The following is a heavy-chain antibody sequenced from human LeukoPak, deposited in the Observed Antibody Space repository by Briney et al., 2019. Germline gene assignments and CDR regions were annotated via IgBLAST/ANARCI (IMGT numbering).Heavy chain of an antibody. D-gene: IGHD6-6*01. CDR2: IYYSGST. J-gene: IGHJ1*01. Sequence: SETLSLTCTVSGGSISSSSYYWGWLRQPPGKGLEWIGSIYYSGSTYYNPSLKSRVTISVDTSKNQFSLKLSSVTAADTAVYYCARHRRSGSSSSGDHAEYFQHWGQGTLVTVSS. CDR1: GGSISSSSYY. V-gene: IGHV4-39*01. CDR3: ARHRRSGSSSSGDHAEYFQH.